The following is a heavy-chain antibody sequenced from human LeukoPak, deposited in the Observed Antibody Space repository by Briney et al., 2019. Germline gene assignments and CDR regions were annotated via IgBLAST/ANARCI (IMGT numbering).Heavy chain of an antibody. CDR1: GGSFSGYY. Sequence: PSETLSLTCAVYGGSFSGYYWSWIRQPPGKGLEWIGEINHSGSTNYNPSLKSRVTISVDTSKNQFSLKLSSVTAADTAVYYCASLPTPGELHHHLRAFYIWGQGKMVTVSS. V-gene: IGHV4-34*01. CDR3: ASLPTPGELHHHLRAFYI. J-gene: IGHJ3*02. D-gene: IGHD1-26*01. CDR2: INHSGST.